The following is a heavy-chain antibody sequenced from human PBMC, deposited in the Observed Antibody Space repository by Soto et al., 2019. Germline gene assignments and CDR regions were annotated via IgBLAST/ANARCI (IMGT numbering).Heavy chain of an antibody. CDR1: GFIVSSSY. V-gene: IGHV3-66*01. CDR3: ALSPTRRNYADCFGP. J-gene: IGHJ5*02. Sequence: EVQVVESGGGLVQPGGSLRLSCAASGFIVSSSYMSWVRQAPGKGLEWVAVIYSAGSTYYGESLKGRFAIYQDSSKNTRYLQMDSLKAEDTAVYYCALSPTRRNYADCFGPWGQGTLVNVPS. D-gene: IGHD3-16*01. CDR2: IYSAGST.